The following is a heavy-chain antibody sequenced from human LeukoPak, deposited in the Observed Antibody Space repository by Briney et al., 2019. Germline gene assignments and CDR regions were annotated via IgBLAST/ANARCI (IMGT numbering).Heavy chain of an antibody. CDR1: GGSISSYY. V-gene: IGHV4-59*08. D-gene: IGHD2-15*01. CDR3: ASTYCSGGSCYWALEY. J-gene: IGHJ4*02. CDR2: IYYSGST. Sequence: SETLSLTCTVSGGSISSYYWSWIRQPSGKGPECIGYIYYSGSTNYNPSLKSRVTISVDTSKNQFSLKLSSVTAADTAVYYCASTYCSGGSCYWALEYWGQGTLVTVSS.